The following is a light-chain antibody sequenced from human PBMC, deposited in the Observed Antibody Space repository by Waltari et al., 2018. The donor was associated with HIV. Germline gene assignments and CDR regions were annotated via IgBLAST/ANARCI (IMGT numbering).Light chain of an antibody. V-gene: IGLV3-21*02. CDR2: DDS. Sequence: SYVLTQPPSVSVAPGQTARVTCRGNNIRPKNRHWYQQRPGQAPVLVVSDDSDRPSDIPERFSGSNSANTATLSISRVEAGDEADYYCQVWDYNSDRWVFGGGTKLTVL. CDR3: QVWDYNSDRWV. CDR1: NIRPKN. J-gene: IGLJ3*02.